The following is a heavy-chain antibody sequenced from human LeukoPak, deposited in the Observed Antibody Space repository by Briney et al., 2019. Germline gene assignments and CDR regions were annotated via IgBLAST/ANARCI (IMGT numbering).Heavy chain of an antibody. CDR3: ARALSTTRPIDY. V-gene: IGHV3-7*01. J-gene: IGHJ4*02. Sequence: PGGSLRLSCAASGFTFSSYWMSWVRQAPGKGLEWVANIKQDGSEKQYVDSLKGRVTISRDNSKNTLYLQMNSLRAEDTAGYYCARALSTTRPIDYWGQGTLVTVSS. CDR2: IKQDGSEK. CDR1: GFTFSSYW. D-gene: IGHD1-1*01.